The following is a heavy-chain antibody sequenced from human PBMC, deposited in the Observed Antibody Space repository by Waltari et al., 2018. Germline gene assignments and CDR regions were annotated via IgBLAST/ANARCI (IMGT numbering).Heavy chain of an antibody. J-gene: IGHJ4*02. V-gene: IGHV4-59*08. CDR2: ISYTGST. Sequence: QVQLQESGPGLVKPSETLSLTCTVSGDSISSYYWSWIRQPPGKGLEWIGYISYTGSTNYNPSRKSRVTCSVDTSKNQFSLKLSSATAADTAVYYCARALVTTRIYFDYWGLGTLATVSS. CDR1: GDSISSYY. CDR3: ARALVTTRIYFDY. D-gene: IGHD5-12*01.